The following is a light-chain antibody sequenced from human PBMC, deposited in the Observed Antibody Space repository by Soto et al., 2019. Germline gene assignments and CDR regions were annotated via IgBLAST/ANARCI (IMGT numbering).Light chain of an antibody. CDR1: QSISSY. CDR3: QLPTNWPLT. V-gene: IGKV3-11*01. J-gene: IGKJ4*01. Sequence: EIVLTQAPATLSLSRWERATLSWMASQSISSYLAWYQQKPGQAPRLLIYDASNRATGIPARFSGSGSGTGFTLTISSLEPEGFAVYYCQLPTNWPLTLAGGTKVDIK. CDR2: DAS.